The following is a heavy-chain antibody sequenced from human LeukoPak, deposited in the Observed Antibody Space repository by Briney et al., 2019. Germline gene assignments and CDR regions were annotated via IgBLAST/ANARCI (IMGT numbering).Heavy chain of an antibody. V-gene: IGHV3-48*01. CDR1: GFTFSSYS. Sequence: GGSLRLSCAASGFTFSSYSMNWVRQAPGKGLEWVSYISSSSSTIYYADSVKGRFTISRDNSKNTLYLQMNSLRAEDTAVYYCARDVGAWDFDYWGQGTLVTVSS. D-gene: IGHD1-26*01. CDR2: ISSSSSTI. CDR3: ARDVGAWDFDY. J-gene: IGHJ4*02.